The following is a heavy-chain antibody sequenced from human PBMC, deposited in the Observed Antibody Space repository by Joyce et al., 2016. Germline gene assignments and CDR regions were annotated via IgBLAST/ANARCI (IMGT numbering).Heavy chain of an antibody. V-gene: IGHV4-31*03. CDR1: GDSISSAGHY. J-gene: IGHJ4*02. CDR2: MYYNGGT. Sequence: QVQLQESGPGLVKPSQTLSPTCTVSGDSISSAGHYWSWIRQRPGKGLDWIGCMYYNGGTYYNPSLKSRVTLSFDTSKNQFSLNLRSVTAADTAVYYCASMGRGDYGPIDNWGQGTLVTVS. CDR3: ASMGRGDYGPIDN. D-gene: IGHD4-17*01.